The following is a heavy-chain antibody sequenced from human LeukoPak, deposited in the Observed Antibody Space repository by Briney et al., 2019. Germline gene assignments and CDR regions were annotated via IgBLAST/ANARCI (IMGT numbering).Heavy chain of an antibody. J-gene: IGHJ4*02. CDR1: GGSFSGYY. D-gene: IGHD5-18*01. Sequence: PSETLSLTCAIYGGSFSGYYWSWIRQPPGKGLEWIGEINHSGSTNYNPSLKSRVTISVDKSKNQVSLKLSSVTAADSAVYYCARLFSYGNYYFDYWGQGALVTVST. V-gene: IGHV4-34*01. CDR2: INHSGST. CDR3: ARLFSYGNYYFDY.